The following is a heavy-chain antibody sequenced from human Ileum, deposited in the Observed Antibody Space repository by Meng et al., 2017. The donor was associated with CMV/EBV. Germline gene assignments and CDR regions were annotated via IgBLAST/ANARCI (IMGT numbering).Heavy chain of an antibody. Sequence: SVKVSCKASGVTFSSYAISWVRQAPGLGLDWMGRIIPILGIANYAQKFQGRVTITADKSTSTAFMELSSLRSEDTAVYYCARLTSYYYGMDVWGQGTTVTVSS. V-gene: IGHV1-69*04. CDR1: GVTFSSYA. J-gene: IGHJ6*02. CDR2: IIPILGIA. CDR3: ARLTSYYYGMDV.